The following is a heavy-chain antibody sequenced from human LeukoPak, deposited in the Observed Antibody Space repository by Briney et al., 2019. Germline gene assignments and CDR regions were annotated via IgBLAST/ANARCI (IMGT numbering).Heavy chain of an antibody. CDR1: GGSISSSSYY. J-gene: IGHJ4*02. CDR2: IYYSGST. Sequence: PSETPSLTCTVSGGSISSSSYYGGWIRQPPGKGLEWIGSIYYSGSTYYNPSLKSRVTISVDTSKNQFSLKLSSVTAADTAVYYCARHAKQQLAVDYWGQGTLVTVSS. CDR3: ARHAKQQLAVDY. D-gene: IGHD6-13*01. V-gene: IGHV4-39*01.